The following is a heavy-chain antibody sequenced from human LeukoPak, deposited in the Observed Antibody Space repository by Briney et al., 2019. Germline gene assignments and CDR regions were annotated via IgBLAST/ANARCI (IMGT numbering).Heavy chain of an antibody. Sequence: SGFTFRSYEMNWVRQAPGKGLEWIAYLSSSGSAFSYADSVKGRFTIARDNAKNSVYLEMNSLRADDTAVYYXXXXXXXXXXXXXVXXXXDWGQGXLXTVSS. V-gene: IGHV3-48*03. CDR2: LSSSGSAF. J-gene: IGHJ4*02. CDR3: XXXXXXXXXXXXVXXXXD. CDR1: GFTFRSYE.